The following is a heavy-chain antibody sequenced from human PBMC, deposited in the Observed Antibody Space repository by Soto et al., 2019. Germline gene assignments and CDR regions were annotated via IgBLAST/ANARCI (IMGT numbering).Heavy chain of an antibody. J-gene: IGHJ4*02. D-gene: IGHD3-22*01. CDR3: AKDPAPYDSSGYVDY. CDR2: ISGSGGST. CDR1: GFTFSSYA. V-gene: IGHV3-23*01. Sequence: GGSLRLSCAASGFTFSSYAMSWVRQAPGKGLEWVSAISGSGGSTYYADSVKGRFTISRDNSKNTLYLQMNSLRAEDTAVYYCAKDPAPYDSSGYVDYWGQGTLVTVSS.